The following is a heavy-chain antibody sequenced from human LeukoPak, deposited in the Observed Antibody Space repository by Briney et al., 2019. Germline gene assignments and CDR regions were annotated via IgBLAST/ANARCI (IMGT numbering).Heavy chain of an antibody. V-gene: IGHV3-48*04. CDR2: IISSGSTI. CDR1: GFTFSGYG. J-gene: IGHJ4*02. Sequence: GGSLRLSCAAPGFTFSGYGMHWVRQAPGKGLEWVSYIISSGSTIYYADSVKGRFTIFRDNAKNSLYLQMNSLRAEDTAVYYCVREGYWGQGTLVTVSS. CDR3: VREGY.